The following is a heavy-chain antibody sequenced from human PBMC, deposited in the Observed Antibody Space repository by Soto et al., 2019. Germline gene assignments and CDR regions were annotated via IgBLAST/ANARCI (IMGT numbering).Heavy chain of an antibody. Sequence: LSLTCSVSGGSISSYYWSWIRQPSGKGLEWIGRIYPSGGTNYNPSLKSRVTMSVDTSKKRFSLRLSSVTAADTAVYYCARGSAAGVAYGMEVWGEGTSVTVSP. J-gene: IGHJ6*04. D-gene: IGHD6-13*01. CDR1: GGSISSYY. CDR2: IYPSGGT. CDR3: ARGSAAGVAYGMEV. V-gene: IGHV4-4*07.